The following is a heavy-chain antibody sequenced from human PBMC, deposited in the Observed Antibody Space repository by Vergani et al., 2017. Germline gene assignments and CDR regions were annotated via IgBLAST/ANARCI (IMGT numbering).Heavy chain of an antibody. D-gene: IGHD1-26*01. CDR2: IYPDDSDT. CDR1: GYSFTSYW. Sequence: EVQLVQSGAEVKKPGESLKISCKGSGYSFTSYWNGWVRQMPEKGLEWLGIIYPDDSDTRYSPSFQGQATISADKSISPAYLQWSSLKASDTAKYYCARQFSWRGSSHYGMGVWGQGTTVTVSS. V-gene: IGHV5-51*01. CDR3: ARQFSWRGSSHYGMGV. J-gene: IGHJ6*02.